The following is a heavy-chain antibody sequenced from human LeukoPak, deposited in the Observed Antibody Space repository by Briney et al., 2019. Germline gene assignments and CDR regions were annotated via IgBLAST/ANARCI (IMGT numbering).Heavy chain of an antibody. CDR2: FGTRSTSV. Sequence: GGSLRLSCAASGFTFDDYGMNWIRQAPGKGLEWVSSFGTRSTSVYHAGSVKGRFAISRDNAKNSLYLQMNSLRAEDTALYYCAREVSEGFDFWGPGTLVTVSS. CDR1: GFTFDDYG. D-gene: IGHD3-22*01. CDR3: AREVSEGFDF. V-gene: IGHV3-21*01. J-gene: IGHJ4*02.